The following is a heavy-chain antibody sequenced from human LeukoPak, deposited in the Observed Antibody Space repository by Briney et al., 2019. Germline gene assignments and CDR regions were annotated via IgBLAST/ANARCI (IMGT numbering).Heavy chain of an antibody. J-gene: IGHJ6*02. CDR1: GFTFSSYG. D-gene: IGHD6-13*01. CDR3: AKDGRQQLVRSYYYYGMDV. V-gene: IGHV3-30*18. Sequence: GGSLRLSCAASGFTFSSYGMHWVRQAPGKGLEWVAVISYDGSNKYYADSVKGRFTISRDNSKNTPYLQMNSLRAEDTAVYYCAKDGRQQLVRSYYYYGMDVWGQGTTVTVSS. CDR2: ISYDGSNK.